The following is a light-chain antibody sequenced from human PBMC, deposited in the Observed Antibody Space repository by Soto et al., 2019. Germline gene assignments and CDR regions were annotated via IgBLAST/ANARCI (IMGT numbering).Light chain of an antibody. Sequence: QSALTQPPSASGSPGQSVSISCTGTSSDVGGYNYVSWYQQYPGKVPKLMVYEVNKRPSGVPDCFSGSKSGNTASLTVSGLQAEDEADYYCTSYAGGNNVFGTGTKLTVL. V-gene: IGLV2-8*01. CDR3: TSYAGGNNV. CDR1: SSDVGGYNY. J-gene: IGLJ1*01. CDR2: EVN.